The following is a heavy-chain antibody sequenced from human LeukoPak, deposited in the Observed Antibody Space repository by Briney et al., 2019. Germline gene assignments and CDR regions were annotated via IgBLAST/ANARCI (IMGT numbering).Heavy chain of an antibody. Sequence: SVKVSCKASGGTFSSYAISWVRQAPGQGLEWMGGIIPIFGTANYAQKFQGRVTITADESTSTAYIELSSLRSEDTAVYYCAREVRDTIFGVVIIDYWGQGTLVTVSS. D-gene: IGHD3-3*01. CDR1: GGTFSSYA. J-gene: IGHJ4*02. CDR3: AREVRDTIFGVVIIDY. V-gene: IGHV1-69*13. CDR2: IIPIFGTA.